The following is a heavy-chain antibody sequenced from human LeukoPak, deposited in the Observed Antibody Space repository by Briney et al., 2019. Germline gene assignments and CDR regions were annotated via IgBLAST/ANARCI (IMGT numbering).Heavy chain of an antibody. V-gene: IGHV4-59*08. Sequence: SETLSLTCTVSGGSISSYYWSWIRQPPGKGLEWIGYIYYSGSTNYNPSLKSRVTISVDTSKNQFSLKLSSVTAADTAVYYCARSFGSGSYVRDWGQGTLVTVPS. CDR3: ARSFGSGSYVRD. CDR2: IYYSGST. CDR1: GGSISSYY. D-gene: IGHD3-10*01. J-gene: IGHJ4*02.